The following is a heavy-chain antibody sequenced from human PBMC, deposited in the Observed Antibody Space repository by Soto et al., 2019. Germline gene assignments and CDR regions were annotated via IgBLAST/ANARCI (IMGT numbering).Heavy chain of an antibody. V-gene: IGHV4-31*03. Sequence: QVQLQESGPGLVKPSQTLSLTCTVSGGPISSGGYYWSWIRQHPGKGLEWIGYIYYSGSTYYNPSLKSRVTISVDTSKNQFSLKLSSVTAADTAVYYCAREEGIAAAGSIDYWGQGTLVTVSS. D-gene: IGHD6-13*01. CDR1: GGPISSGGYY. J-gene: IGHJ4*02. CDR3: AREEGIAAAGSIDY. CDR2: IYYSGST.